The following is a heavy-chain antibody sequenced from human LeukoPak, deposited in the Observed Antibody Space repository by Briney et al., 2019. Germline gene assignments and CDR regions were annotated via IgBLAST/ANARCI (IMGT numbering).Heavy chain of an antibody. CDR1: GYTFTGYY. D-gene: IGHD1-26*01. J-gene: IGHJ3*02. CDR3: ARGVVGAFDAFDI. CDR2: VNPNSGGT. Sequence: GASVTVSCTASGYTFTGYYMHWVRQAPGQGLEWMGWVNPNSGGTNYAQKFQGRVTMTRDTSISTAYMELSGLRSDDTAVYYCARGVVGAFDAFDIWGQGTMVTVSS. V-gene: IGHV1-2*02.